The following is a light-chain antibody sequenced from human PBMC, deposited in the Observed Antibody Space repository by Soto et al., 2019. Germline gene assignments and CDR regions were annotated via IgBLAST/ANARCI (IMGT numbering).Light chain of an antibody. CDR2: GAS. V-gene: IGKV3-20*01. J-gene: IGKJ1*01. CDR3: QQYGSSRGWT. Sequence: GERATLSCRASQSVSSSYLAWYQQKPGQAPRLLIYGASSRATGIPDRFSGSGSGTDFTLTISRLEPEDFAVYYCQQYGSSRGWTVGQVS. CDR1: QSVSSSY.